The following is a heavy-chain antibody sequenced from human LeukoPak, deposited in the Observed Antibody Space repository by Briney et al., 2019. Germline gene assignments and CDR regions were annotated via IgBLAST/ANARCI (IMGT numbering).Heavy chain of an antibody. V-gene: IGHV3-30-3*01. CDR1: GFTFSSYA. D-gene: IGHD1-14*01. J-gene: IGHJ6*03. Sequence: GGSLRLSCAASGFTFSSYAMHWVRQAPGKGLEWVAVISYDGSNKYYADSVKGRFTISRDNSKNTLYLQMNSLRAEDTAVYYCARDLSSDHRTGYYMDVWGKGTTVTVSS. CDR2: ISYDGSNK. CDR3: ARDLSSDHRTGYYMDV.